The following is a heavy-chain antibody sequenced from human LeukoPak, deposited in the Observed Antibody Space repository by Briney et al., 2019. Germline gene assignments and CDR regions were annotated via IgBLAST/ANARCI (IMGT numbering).Heavy chain of an antibody. CDR1: GGTSSSYT. J-gene: IGHJ4*02. CDR2: IIPILGIA. V-gene: IGHV1-69*02. Sequence: GSSVKVSCKASGGTSSSYTISWVRQAPGQGLEWMGRIIPILGIANYAQKFQGRVTITTDESTSTAYMEVSSLRSEDTAVYYCGKKAGDCGGGSCYSIDYWGQGTLVTVSS. CDR3: GKKAGDCGGGSCYSIDY. D-gene: IGHD2-15*01.